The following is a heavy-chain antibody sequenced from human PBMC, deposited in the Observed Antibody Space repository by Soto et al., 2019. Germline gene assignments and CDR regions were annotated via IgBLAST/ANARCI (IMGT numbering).Heavy chain of an antibody. CDR1: GFTFSSYA. V-gene: IGHV3-30-3*01. D-gene: IGHD3-3*01. Sequence: QVQLVESGGGVVQPGRSLRLSCAASGFTFSSYAMHWVRQAPGNGLEWVAVISYDGSNKYYADSVKGRFTISRDNSKNTLYLQLNSLRAEYTAVYYCARDKRDLRFLEWSYYFDYWGQGTLVTVSS. CDR3: ARDKRDLRFLEWSYYFDY. J-gene: IGHJ4*02. CDR2: ISYDGSNK.